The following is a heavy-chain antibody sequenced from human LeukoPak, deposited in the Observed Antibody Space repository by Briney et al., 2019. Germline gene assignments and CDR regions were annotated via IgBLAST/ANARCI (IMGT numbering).Heavy chain of an antibody. V-gene: IGHV4-4*07. CDR1: GGSIRDYY. CDR2: IYTNGIT. CDR3: ARVALYNGHDYFDY. J-gene: IGHJ4*02. Sequence: PSETLSPTCTVSGGSIRDYYCSWIRQSAGKGLEWIGRIYTNGITYYNPSLQSRVTMSLGTSENQFSLWLSSVTAADTAVYYCARVALYNGHDYFDYWGQGALVTVSS. D-gene: IGHD5-12*01.